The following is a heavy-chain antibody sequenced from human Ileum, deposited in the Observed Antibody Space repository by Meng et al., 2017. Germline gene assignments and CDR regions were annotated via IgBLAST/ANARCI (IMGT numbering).Heavy chain of an antibody. CDR3: ARRIRGGSYLG. CDR1: GDPFTDYS. V-gene: IGHV4-34*01. J-gene: IGHJ4*02. CDR2: IHYSGST. Sequence: QLQLMQWGAGMLKPSEPLSLTCNVNGDPFTDYSWNWIRQPPGKGMEWIGEIHYSGSTNYNPSLESRVTISEDTSQKQFSRRLSSVTAADTAVYYCARRIRGGSYLGWGQGTLVTVSS. D-gene: IGHD1-26*01.